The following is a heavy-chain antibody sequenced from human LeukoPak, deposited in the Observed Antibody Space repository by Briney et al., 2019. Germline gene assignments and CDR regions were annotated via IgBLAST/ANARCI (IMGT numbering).Heavy chain of an antibody. V-gene: IGHV4-61*02. Sequence: SETLSLTCTVSGGSISSGSYYWSWIRQPAGKGLEWIGRIYTSGSTNYNPSLKSRVTISVDTSKNQFSLKLSSVTAADTAVYYCARLRYYDFWSGYYWSNYYFDYWGQGTLVTVSS. D-gene: IGHD3-3*01. CDR2: IYTSGST. J-gene: IGHJ4*02. CDR1: GGSISSGSYY. CDR3: ARLRYYDFWSGYYWSNYYFDY.